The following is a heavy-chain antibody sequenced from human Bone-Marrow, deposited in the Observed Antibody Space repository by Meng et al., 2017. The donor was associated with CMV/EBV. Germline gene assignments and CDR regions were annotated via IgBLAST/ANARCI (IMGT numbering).Heavy chain of an antibody. CDR3: ASTRGRPRGYSYGHPGGMDV. CDR2: IYSSGNYYSGTT. J-gene: IGHJ6*02. Sequence: GSLRLSCTVSGGSISTYYWSWIRQPPGKGLEWIGYIYSSGNYYSGTTNYNPSLKSRVTISVDTSKNQFSLKLSSVTAADTAVYYCASTRGRPRGYSYGHPGGMDVWGQGTTVTVSS. D-gene: IGHD5-18*01. V-gene: IGHV4-59*12. CDR1: GGSISTYY.